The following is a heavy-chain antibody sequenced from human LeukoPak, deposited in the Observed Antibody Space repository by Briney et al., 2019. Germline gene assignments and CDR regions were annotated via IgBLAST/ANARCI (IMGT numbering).Heavy chain of an antibody. CDR1: GFTFSSYW. Sequence: GGSLRLSCAASGFTFSSYWMHWVRQAPGKGLVWVSRINSDGSSTSYADSVKGRFTISRDNAKNTLYLQMNSLRAEDTAVYYCARGRLLDGPLDYWGQGTLVTVSS. D-gene: IGHD3-3*01. CDR3: ARGRLLDGPLDY. J-gene: IGHJ4*02. V-gene: IGHV3-74*01. CDR2: INSDGSST.